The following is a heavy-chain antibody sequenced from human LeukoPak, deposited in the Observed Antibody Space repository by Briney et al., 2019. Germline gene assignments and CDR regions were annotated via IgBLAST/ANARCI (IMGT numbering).Heavy chain of an antibody. V-gene: IGHV3-74*01. CDR1: GFTFSSYW. Sequence: PGGSLRLSCAASGFTFSSYWMHWVRQAPGKGLVWVSRINTDGSSTSYADSVKGRFTISRDNAKNTLYLQMNSLRAEDTAVYYCAREGALDAFDIWGQGTMVTVSS. CDR2: INTDGSST. CDR3: AREGALDAFDI. J-gene: IGHJ3*02.